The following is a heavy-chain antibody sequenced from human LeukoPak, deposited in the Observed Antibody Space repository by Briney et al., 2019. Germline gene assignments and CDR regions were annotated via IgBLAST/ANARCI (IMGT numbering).Heavy chain of an antibody. V-gene: IGHV3-21*04. CDR1: VFTFSSYS. Sequence: GGFLRLSRAPSVFTFSSYSINWVRQAPGKGLEWVSSISSSSTYIYYADSVKGRFTISRDNAKNSLYLQMHSLSAEDTAVYNCAKDQSVWTDGRYCDYWGQGTLDTVSS. CDR3: AKDQSVWTDGRYCDY. CDR2: ISSSSTYI. J-gene: IGHJ4*02. D-gene: IGHD1-1*01.